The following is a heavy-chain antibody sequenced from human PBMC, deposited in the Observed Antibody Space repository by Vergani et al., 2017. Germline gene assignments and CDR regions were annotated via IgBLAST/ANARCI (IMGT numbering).Heavy chain of an antibody. V-gene: IGHV3-21*04. Sequence: EVQLLESGGGLVKPGGSLRLSCGASGFTFKNNTMSWVRQSPGKGLEWVSSITSTGATINYADSVKGRFTISRDNAKNSLYLQMNSLRAEDTALYYCVKDIAASGNYWYFDLWGRGTLVTVSS. CDR3: VKDIAASGNYWYFDL. D-gene: IGHD6-13*01. CDR2: ITSTGATI. CDR1: GFTFKNNT. J-gene: IGHJ2*01.